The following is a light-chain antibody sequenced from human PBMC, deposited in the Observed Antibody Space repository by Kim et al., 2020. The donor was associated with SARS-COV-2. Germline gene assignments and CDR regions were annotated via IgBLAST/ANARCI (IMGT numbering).Light chain of an antibody. Sequence: GEIATLSCRASQSVSSCYLAWYQQKPGQAPRLLIYGASSRATGIPDRFSGSGSGTDFTLTISRLEPEDFAVYYCQQRSNWPPALTFGGGTKVDIK. J-gene: IGKJ4*01. V-gene: IGKV3D-20*02. CDR2: GAS. CDR1: QSVSSCY. CDR3: QQRSNWPPALT.